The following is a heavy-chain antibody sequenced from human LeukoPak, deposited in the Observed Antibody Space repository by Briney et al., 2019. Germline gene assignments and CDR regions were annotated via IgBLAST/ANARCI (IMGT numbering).Heavy chain of an antibody. CDR2: IKPNSGGT. Sequence: GASVKVSCKASGYTFTGYHIHWVRQAPGQGLEWMGWIKPNSGGTNYAQKFQGRVTMTRDTSISTAYMELSRLRSDDTAVYYCARGSIVGATFDYFDYWGQGTLVTVSS. J-gene: IGHJ4*02. CDR3: ARGSIVGATFDYFDY. V-gene: IGHV1-2*02. CDR1: GYTFTGYH. D-gene: IGHD1-26*01.